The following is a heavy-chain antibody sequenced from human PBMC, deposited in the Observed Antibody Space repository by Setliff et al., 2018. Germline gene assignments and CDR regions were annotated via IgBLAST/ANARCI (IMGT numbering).Heavy chain of an antibody. CDR2: ISYSSGSI. CDR3: VRALAYYYMDV. Sequence: GGSLRLSCAASGFSFSSYSMNWVRQAPGKGLEWVAHISYSSGSISYTDSVKGRVTISRDNAKNSLYLQMNSLRAEDTAIYYCVRALAYYYMDVWGKGTTVTVSS. J-gene: IGHJ6*03. V-gene: IGHV3-48*01. CDR1: GFSFSSYS.